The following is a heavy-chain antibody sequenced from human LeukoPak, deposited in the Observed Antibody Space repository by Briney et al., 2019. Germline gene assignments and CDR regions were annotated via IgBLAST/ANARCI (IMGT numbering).Heavy chain of an antibody. CDR1: EFNFRIHW. CDR2: IDPDGSER. CDR3: ARDWSVGPRGIDY. J-gene: IGHJ4*02. Sequence: GGSLRLSCDVSEFNFRIHWMSWVRQAPGKGLEWVANIDPDGSERYYVDSVKGRFTISRDNAKDSLYLQMNSLRVEDTAVYYCARDWSVGPRGIDYWGQGTLVTVSS. V-gene: IGHV3-7*01.